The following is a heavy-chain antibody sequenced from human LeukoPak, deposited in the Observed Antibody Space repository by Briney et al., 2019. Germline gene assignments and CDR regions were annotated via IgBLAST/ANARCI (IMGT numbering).Heavy chain of an antibody. D-gene: IGHD3-22*01. CDR1: GFTFSNAW. J-gene: IGHJ6*03. Sequence: GSLRLSCAASGFTFSNAWMSWIRQPPGKGLEWIGEINHSGSTNYNPSLKSRVTISVDTFKNQFSLKLSSVTAADTAVYYCARQKREYYYDSSGYYPTYYYYYMDVWGKGTTVTISS. CDR2: INHSGST. CDR3: ARQKREYYYDSSGYYPTYYYYYMDV. V-gene: IGHV4-34*01.